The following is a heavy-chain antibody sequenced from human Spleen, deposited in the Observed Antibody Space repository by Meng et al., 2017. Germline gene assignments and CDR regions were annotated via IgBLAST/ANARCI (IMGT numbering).Heavy chain of an antibody. CDR1: GYTFTAYY. Sequence: ASVKVSCKPSGYTFTAYYIHWVRQAPGQGLEWMGRINPNSGGTNYAQKFQGRVTMTRDTSISTAYMELSRLRSDDTAVYYCARSTNIVVVVAATPPDYWGQGTLVTVSS. J-gene: IGHJ4*02. CDR3: ARSTNIVVVVAATPPDY. V-gene: IGHV1-2*06. CDR2: INPNSGGT. D-gene: IGHD2-15*01.